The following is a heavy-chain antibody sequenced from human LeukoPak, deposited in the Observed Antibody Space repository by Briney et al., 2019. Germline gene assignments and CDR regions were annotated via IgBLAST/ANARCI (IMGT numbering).Heavy chain of an antibody. CDR1: GFTFSSSA. Sequence: PGGSLRLSCAASGFTFSSSAMTWVRQAPGKGLEWVSTVSDSDDNTYYADSVKGRFTISRDNSKDTLYLQMSSLRAEDAAVYYCAKSHSEVQRGYFDCWGQGTLVTVSS. CDR2: VSDSDDNT. J-gene: IGHJ4*02. V-gene: IGHV3-23*01. CDR3: AKSHSEVQRGYFDC. D-gene: IGHD1-1*01.